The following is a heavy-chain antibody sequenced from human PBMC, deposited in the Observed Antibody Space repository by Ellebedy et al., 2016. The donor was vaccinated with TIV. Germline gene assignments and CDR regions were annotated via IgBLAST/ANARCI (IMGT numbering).Heavy chain of an antibody. J-gene: IGHJ2*01. CDR2: INQDGSQK. Sequence: PGGSLRLSCAASGFTFSNYWMTWVRQAPGKGLEWVANINQDGSQKYFVDSVKGRFTIARDNARSALYLQMNSLRAEDTAIYYCARYSGTYSWYFDLWGRGTLVTVSS. CDR3: ARYSGTYSWYFDL. V-gene: IGHV3-7*03. D-gene: IGHD1-26*01. CDR1: GFTFSNYW.